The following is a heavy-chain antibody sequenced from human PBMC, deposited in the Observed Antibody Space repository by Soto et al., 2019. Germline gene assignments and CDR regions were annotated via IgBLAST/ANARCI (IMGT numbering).Heavy chain of an antibody. V-gene: IGHV1-69*13. CDR1: GGTFSSYA. CDR2: IIPIFGTA. J-gene: IGHJ5*02. CDR3: ARDKARQGYDFWSGPAKNWFDP. D-gene: IGHD3-3*01. Sequence: SVKVSCKASGGTFSSYAISWVRQAPGQGLEWMGGIIPIFGTANYAQKFQGRVTITADESTSTAYMELSSLRSEDTAVYYCARDKARQGYDFWSGPAKNWFDPWGQGTLVTVSS.